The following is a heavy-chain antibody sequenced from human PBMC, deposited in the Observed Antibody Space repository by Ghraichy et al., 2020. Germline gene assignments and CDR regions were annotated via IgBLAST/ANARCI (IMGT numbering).Heavy chain of an antibody. V-gene: IGHV3-7*01. J-gene: IGHJ4*02. D-gene: IGHD4-17*01. Sequence: GGSLRLSCVASGFSFSRHWMSWVRQAPGKGLEWVASIKPDGSERNSVDSVKGRFTISRDNAKNSLSLEMNSLRVEDTTVYYCARDPYGDYKYGGTDYWGRGTLVTVS. CDR2: IKPDGSER. CDR3: ARDPYGDYKYGGTDY. CDR1: GFSFSRHW.